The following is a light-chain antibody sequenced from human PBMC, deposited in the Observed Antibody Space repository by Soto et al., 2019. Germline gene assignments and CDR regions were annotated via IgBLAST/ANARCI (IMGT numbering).Light chain of an antibody. Sequence: IGCTPSEATLSVSPVEISTLSCIASQSVSNNLAWYQQIPGQDHRLLIYDASTGATGIPARFSGSGSGTEFTITIRSLQYEDFEVYYCQQYKEWPLTGGGLTQV. V-gene: IGKV3-15*01. J-gene: IGKJ4*01. CDR2: DAS. CDR3: QQYKEWPLT. CDR1: QSVSNN.